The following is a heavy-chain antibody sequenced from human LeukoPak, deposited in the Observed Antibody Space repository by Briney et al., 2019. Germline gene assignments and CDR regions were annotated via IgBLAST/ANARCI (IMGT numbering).Heavy chain of an antibody. D-gene: IGHD2-15*01. CDR2: ISWNSGSI. V-gene: IGHV3-9*01. J-gene: IGHJ4*02. Sequence: GGSLRLSCAASGFTFDDYAMHWVRQAPGKGLEWVSGISWNSGSIGYADSVKGRFTISRDNAKNSLYLQMNSLRDDDTGVYYCARDRRATPMYFFDFWGQGTPVTVSS. CDR3: ARDRRATPMYFFDF. CDR1: GFTFDDYA.